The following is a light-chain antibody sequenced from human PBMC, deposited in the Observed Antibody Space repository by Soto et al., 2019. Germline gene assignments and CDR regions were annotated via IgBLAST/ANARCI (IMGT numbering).Light chain of an antibody. Sequence: EILLTQSQGTLSLSPGERYTRSRMASQSVSSSYLAWYQQKPGQDHRLLIYGESSRATGIQDRFSGSGSGTDFTLTIRRMEPEDFAVYYCKQSGSSPWTLGTWTKVDIK. J-gene: IGKJ1*01. V-gene: IGKV3-20*01. CDR2: GES. CDR1: QSVSSSY. CDR3: KQSGSSPWT.